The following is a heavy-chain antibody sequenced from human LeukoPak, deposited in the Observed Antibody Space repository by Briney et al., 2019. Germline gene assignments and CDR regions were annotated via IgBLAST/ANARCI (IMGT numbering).Heavy chain of an antibody. J-gene: IGHJ4*02. CDR1: GFTFSSYE. V-gene: IGHV3-48*03. Sequence: GGSLRLSCAASGFTFSSYEMNWVRQAPGKGLEWVSYISSSGSTIYYADSVKGRFTISRDNAKNSLYLQMNSLRAEDTAVYYCVMDGSGSYFDYWGQGTLVTVSS. D-gene: IGHD3-10*01. CDR2: ISSSGSTI. CDR3: VMDGSGSYFDY.